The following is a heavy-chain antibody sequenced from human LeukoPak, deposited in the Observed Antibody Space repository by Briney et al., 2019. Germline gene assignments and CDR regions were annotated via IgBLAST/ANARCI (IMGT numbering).Heavy chain of an antibody. Sequence: SETLSLTCTVSGGSISSYYWSWIRQPPGKGLEWIGYIYYSGSTNYNPSLKSRVTISVDTSKNQFSLKLISVTAADTAVYYCARDALYSSSPNWYFDLWGRGTLVTVSS. D-gene: IGHD6-6*01. CDR2: IYYSGST. J-gene: IGHJ2*01. V-gene: IGHV4-59*12. CDR1: GGSISSYY. CDR3: ARDALYSSSPNWYFDL.